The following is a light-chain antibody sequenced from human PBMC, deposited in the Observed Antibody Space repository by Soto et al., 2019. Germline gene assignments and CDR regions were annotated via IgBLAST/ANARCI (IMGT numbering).Light chain of an antibody. CDR1: SSDVGVYNY. V-gene: IGLV2-14*01. Sequence: QSALTQPASVSGSPGQSITISCTGTSSDVGVYNYVSWYQQHPGKVPKLMIYDVSNRPSGVSNRFSGSKSGNTASLTISGLQAEDEVDYYCSSYTSSSTPYVFGTGTKLTVL. J-gene: IGLJ1*01. CDR2: DVS. CDR3: SSYTSSSTPYV.